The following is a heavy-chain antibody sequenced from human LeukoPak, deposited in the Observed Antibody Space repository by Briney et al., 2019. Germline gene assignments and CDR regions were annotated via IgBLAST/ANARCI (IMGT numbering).Heavy chain of an antibody. CDR3: ARSSTRGGYYYYYMDV. Sequence: ASVKVSCKASGYTFTSYDINWVRQATGQGLEWMGWMSPNSGNTGYAQKFQGRVTMTRNTSISTAYMELSSLRSEDTAVYYCARSSTRGGYYYYYMDVWGKGTTVTVSS. J-gene: IGHJ6*03. V-gene: IGHV1-8*01. D-gene: IGHD2-2*01. CDR1: GYTFTSYD. CDR2: MSPNSGNT.